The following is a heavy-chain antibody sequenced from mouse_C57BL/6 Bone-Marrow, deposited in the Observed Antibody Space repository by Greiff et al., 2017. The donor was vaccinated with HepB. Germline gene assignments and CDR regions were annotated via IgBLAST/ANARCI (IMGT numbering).Heavy chain of an antibody. CDR1: GFSFNTYA. Sequence: VQLKESGGGLVQPKGSLKLSCAASGFSFNTYAMNWVRQAPGKGLEWVARIRSKSNNYATYYADSVKDRFTISRDDSESMLYLQMNNLKTEDTAMYYCVFSNLGMDYWGQGTSVTVSS. CDR2: IRSKSNNYAT. J-gene: IGHJ4*01. D-gene: IGHD2-5*01. CDR3: VFSNLGMDY. V-gene: IGHV10-1*01.